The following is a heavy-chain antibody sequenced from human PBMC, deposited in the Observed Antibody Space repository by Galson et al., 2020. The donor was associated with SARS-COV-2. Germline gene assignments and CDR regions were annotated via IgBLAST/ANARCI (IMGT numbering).Heavy chain of an antibody. D-gene: IGHD3-10*02. CDR2: STYTGDT. CDR1: GYTFTAYG. Sequence: ASVKVSCKASGYTFTAYGISWVRQAPGQGPEWMGISTYTGDTKSAQQYQGRVTMTTDTSTSTAYMELRSLRSDDTATYYWARESVSEWSGWRWGEHWGQGSPVTVSS. J-gene: IGHJ4*02. CDR3: ARESVSEWSGWRWGEH. V-gene: IGHV1-18*01.